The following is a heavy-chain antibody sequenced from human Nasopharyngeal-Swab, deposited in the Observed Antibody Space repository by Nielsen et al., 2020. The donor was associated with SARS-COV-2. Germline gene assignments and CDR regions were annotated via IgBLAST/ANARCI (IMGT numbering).Heavy chain of an antibody. D-gene: IGHD3-3*01. CDR2: IKGKTDGGTT. CDR3: TTQSPSLTIFGVPHDAFDI. J-gene: IGHJ3*02. V-gene: IGHV3-15*01. Sequence: WICQAPGKGLEWVGRIKGKTDGGTTDYAAPVKGRFTISRDDSKNTLYLQMNSLKTEDTAVYYCTTQSPSLTIFGVPHDAFDIWGQGTMVTVSS.